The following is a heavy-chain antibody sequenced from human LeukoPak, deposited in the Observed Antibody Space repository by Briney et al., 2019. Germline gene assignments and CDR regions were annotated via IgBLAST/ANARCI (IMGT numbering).Heavy chain of an antibody. D-gene: IGHD4-11*01. V-gene: IGHV3-74*01. J-gene: IGHJ4*02. CDR2: INSDGSST. Sequence: GGSLRLSCAASGFTFSSYWMHWVRQAPGKGLVWVSRINSDGSSTSYADSVKGRFTISRDNAKNTLYLQMNSLRAEDTAVYYCAKERYSNYIDYWGQGTLVTVSS. CDR1: GFTFSSYW. CDR3: AKERYSNYIDY.